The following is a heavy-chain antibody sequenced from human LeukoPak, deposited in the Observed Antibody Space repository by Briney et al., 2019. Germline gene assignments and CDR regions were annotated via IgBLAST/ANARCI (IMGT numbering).Heavy chain of an antibody. CDR3: ARDNVVERALVPSYY. J-gene: IGHJ4*02. CDR2: STCGSSIT. D-gene: IGHD2-15*01. V-gene: IGHV3-48*02. Sequence: GGPLRLSCTASGFTFTNYSIHWVRQAPGKGLVWVSYSTCGSSITYYSHSVRPRFHISRDSAKKSLSLEKKSVRDDDTAVYYCARDNVVERALVPSYYWGQGTLVTVSS. CDR1: GFTFTNYS.